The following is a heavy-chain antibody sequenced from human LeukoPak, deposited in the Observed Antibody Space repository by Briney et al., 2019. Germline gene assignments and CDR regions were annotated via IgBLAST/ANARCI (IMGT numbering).Heavy chain of an antibody. Sequence: GSLRLSCAASGFTFSTYSMNWVRQAPGKGLEWVSSISNSGNYIYYADSVKGRFTISRDNAKNSLYLQMNSLRAEDTAVYYCSTRYCTSTNCYAFDDWGQGTLVTVSS. CDR1: GFTFSTYS. D-gene: IGHD2-2*01. V-gene: IGHV3-21*01. J-gene: IGHJ4*02. CDR3: STRYCTSTNCYAFDD. CDR2: ISNSGNYI.